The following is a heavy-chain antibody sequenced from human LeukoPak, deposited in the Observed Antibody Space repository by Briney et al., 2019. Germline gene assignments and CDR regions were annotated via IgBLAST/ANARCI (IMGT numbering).Heavy chain of an antibody. J-gene: IGHJ4*02. CDR2: MNPNSGNT. V-gene: IGHV1-8*01. Sequence: GASVNVSCKASGYTFTSYDINWVRQATGQGLEWMGWMNPNSGNTGYAQKFQGRVTITRNSSITTAYMELSSLRSEDTAVYYCARRHGRCSDGSCYYPDYWGQGTLVTVSS. D-gene: IGHD2-15*01. CDR3: ARRHGRCSDGSCYYPDY. CDR1: GYTFTSYD.